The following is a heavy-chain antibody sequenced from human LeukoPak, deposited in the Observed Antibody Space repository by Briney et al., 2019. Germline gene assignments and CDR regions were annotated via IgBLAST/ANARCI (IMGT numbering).Heavy chain of an antibody. D-gene: IGHD1-26*01. CDR1: GFTFSSYA. Sequence: GRSLRLSCAASGFTFSSYAMHWVRQAPGKGLEWVAVISYDGSNKYYADSVKGRFTISRDNSKNTLYLQMNSLRAEDTAVYYCAKGLRGSYPSGDAFDIWGQGTMVTVSS. CDR3: AKGLRGSYPSGDAFDI. J-gene: IGHJ3*02. CDR2: ISYDGSNK. V-gene: IGHV3-30*04.